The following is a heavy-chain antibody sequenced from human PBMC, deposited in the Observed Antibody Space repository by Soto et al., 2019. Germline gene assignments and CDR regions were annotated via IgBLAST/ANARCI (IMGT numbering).Heavy chain of an antibody. CDR2: IIPILGIA. Sequence: SLKVSCKASGGTFSIYTISWVRQAPGQGLEWMGRIIPILGIANYAQKFQGRVTITADKSTSTAYMELSSLRSEDTAVYYCARVGCGSGGSCYSTGWFDPWGQGTLVTVSS. D-gene: IGHD2-15*01. J-gene: IGHJ5*02. CDR3: ARVGCGSGGSCYSTGWFDP. V-gene: IGHV1-69*02. CDR1: GGTFSIYT.